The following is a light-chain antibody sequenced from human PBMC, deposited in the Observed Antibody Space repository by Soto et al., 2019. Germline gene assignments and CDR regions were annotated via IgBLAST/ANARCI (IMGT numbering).Light chain of an antibody. CDR2: DAS. Sequence: DLHMTQSPSSLCASIGDRVNITCRTSQTISIYLNWYQQKPGKATKLLIYDASNLETGAPSRFSGSGSGTDFTFTISSLQPEDIATYYCQQYDNLPLTFGGGTQVDI. J-gene: IGKJ4*01. V-gene: IGKV1-33*01. CDR3: QQYDNLPLT. CDR1: QTISIY.